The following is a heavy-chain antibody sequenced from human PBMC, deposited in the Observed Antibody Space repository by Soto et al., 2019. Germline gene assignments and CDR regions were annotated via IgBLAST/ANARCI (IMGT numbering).Heavy chain of an antibody. CDR2: ISAYNGNT. D-gene: IGHD6-25*01. J-gene: IGHJ6*03. CDR1: GYTFTSYG. CDR3: AGQSAAAPYYYYYYMDV. V-gene: IGHV1-18*01. Sequence: GASVKVSCKASGYTFTSYGISWVRQAPGQGLEWMGWISAYNGNTNYAQKLQGRVTMTTDTSTSTAYMELRSLRSDDTAVYYCAGQSAAAPYYYYYYMDVWGKGTTVTVSS.